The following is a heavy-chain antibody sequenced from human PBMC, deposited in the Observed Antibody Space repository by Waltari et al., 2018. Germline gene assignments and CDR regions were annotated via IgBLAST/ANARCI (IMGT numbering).Heavy chain of an antibody. CDR2: IIPSFGTA. Sequence: QVQLVQSGAEVKKPGSSVKVSCKASGGTFSSYAISWVRQAPGQGLEWMGGIIPSFGTANYEQKFQGRVTITADESTSTAYMELSSLRSEDTAVYYCASASSGSGPTYYYYMDVWGKGTTVTISS. J-gene: IGHJ6*03. CDR3: ASASSGSGPTYYYYMDV. D-gene: IGHD3-10*01. V-gene: IGHV1-69*12. CDR1: GGTFSSYA.